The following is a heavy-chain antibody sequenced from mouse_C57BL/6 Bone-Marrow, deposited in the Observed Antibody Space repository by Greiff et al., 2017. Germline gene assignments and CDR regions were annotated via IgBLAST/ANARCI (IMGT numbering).Heavy chain of an antibody. CDR2: ISYDGSN. CDR3: AREGDYSAMDY. D-gene: IGHD2-12*01. Sequence: EVHLVESGPGLVKPSQSLSLTCSVTGYSITSGYYWNWIRQFPGNKLEWMGYISYDGSNNYNPSLKNRISITRDTSKNQFFLKLNSVTTEDTATYYCAREGDYSAMDYWGQGTSVTVSS. V-gene: IGHV3-6*01. J-gene: IGHJ4*01. CDR1: GYSITSGYY.